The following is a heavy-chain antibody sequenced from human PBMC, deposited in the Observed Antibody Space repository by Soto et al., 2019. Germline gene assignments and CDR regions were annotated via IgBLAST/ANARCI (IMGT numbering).Heavy chain of an antibody. J-gene: IGHJ6*02. CDR2: MNPNSGNT. Sequence: QVQLVQSGAEVKKPGASVKVSCKASGYTFTSYDINWVRQATGQGLEWMGWMNPNSGNTGYAQKFQGRVTMTRNTSISTAYMELSSLRSEDTAVYYCASHSGRRCLRMVGMDVWGQGTTVTVSS. CDR1: GYTFTSYD. CDR3: ASHSGRRCLRMVGMDV. V-gene: IGHV1-8*01. D-gene: IGHD2-8*01.